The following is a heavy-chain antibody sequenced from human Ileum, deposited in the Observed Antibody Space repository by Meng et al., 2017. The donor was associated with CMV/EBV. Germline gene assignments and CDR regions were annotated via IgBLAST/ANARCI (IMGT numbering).Heavy chain of an antibody. D-gene: IGHD6-19*01. Sequence: GGSVSGNRAAWHWIRQSQSRGLEWLGRTYYRSKWYNDYAVSVKSRITINPDTSKNQFSLQLNSVTPEDTAVYYCASLSSTGYYYFDYWGQGTLVTVSS. CDR2: TYYRSKWYN. CDR1: GGSVSGNRAA. J-gene: IGHJ4*02. CDR3: ASLSSTGYYYFDY. V-gene: IGHV6-1*01.